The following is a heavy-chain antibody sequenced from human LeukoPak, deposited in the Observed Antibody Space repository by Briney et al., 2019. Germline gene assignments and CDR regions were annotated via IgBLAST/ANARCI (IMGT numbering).Heavy chain of an antibody. J-gene: IGHJ5*02. Sequence: GGSLRLSCAASGFTFSSYSMNWVRQAPGKGLEWVSSISSSGSYIYYLDSVRGRFTISRDNAKNSLYLQMNSLRAEDTAVYYCARVVNWFDPWDQGTLVTVSS. CDR3: ARVVNWFDP. D-gene: IGHD2-15*01. V-gene: IGHV3-21*01. CDR1: GFTFSSYS. CDR2: ISSSGSYI.